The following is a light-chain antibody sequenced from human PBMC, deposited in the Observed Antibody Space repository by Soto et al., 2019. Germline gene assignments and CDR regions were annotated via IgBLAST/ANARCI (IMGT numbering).Light chain of an antibody. CDR3: QSTDGNSMV. CDR2: EDD. J-gene: IGLJ2*01. CDR1: SGSIASGY. Sequence: NFMLTQPHSVSESPGKTVTISCTGTSGSIASGYVQWYQQRPGSAPTTLIYEDDQRPAGVPDRFSGSIDTSSNSASLIISGLRTEDVADYYCQSTDGNSMVFGGGTKLTVL. V-gene: IGLV6-57*02.